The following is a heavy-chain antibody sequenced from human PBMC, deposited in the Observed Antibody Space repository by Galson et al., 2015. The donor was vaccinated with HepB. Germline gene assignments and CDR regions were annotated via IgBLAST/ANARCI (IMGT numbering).Heavy chain of an antibody. V-gene: IGHV3-30-3*01. Sequence: SLRLSCAASGFTFTSYAMHWVRQAPGKGLEWVAVISYDGDNKYYADYVKGRFIISRDNSKNTLYLQMNSLRAEDTAVYYCARPYYYDRSGYYAWGRMDYWGQGTLVTVSS. J-gene: IGHJ4*02. CDR3: ARPYYYDRSGYYAWGRMDY. D-gene: IGHD3-22*01. CDR1: GFTFTSYA. CDR2: ISYDGDNK.